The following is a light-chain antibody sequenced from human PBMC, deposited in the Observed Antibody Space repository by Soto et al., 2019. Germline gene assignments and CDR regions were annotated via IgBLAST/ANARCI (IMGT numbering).Light chain of an antibody. Sequence: DIVLTQSPGTLSSSPGERATLTCRASQSVSNQFLAWYQQKPGQAPRLLIYGAFRRATGIPDRFSGSGSGTEFTLTITSLEPEDFAVYYCQQYGASPQTFGRGTKLEIK. CDR3: QQYGASPQT. V-gene: IGKV3-20*01. CDR2: GAF. J-gene: IGKJ1*01. CDR1: QSVSNQF.